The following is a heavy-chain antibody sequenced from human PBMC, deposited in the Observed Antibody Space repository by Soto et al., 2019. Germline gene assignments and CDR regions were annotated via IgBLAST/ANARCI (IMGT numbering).Heavy chain of an antibody. CDR1: DGSISGYY. CDR2: IYYSGST. Sequence: PSETLCLTCTVADGSISGYYWSWIRQHPGKGLEWIGYIYYSGSTNYNPSLKSRVTISVDTSKNQFSLKLSSVTAADTAVYYCARIYYGSGSSAFGYWGQGTLVTVSS. V-gene: IGHV4-59*08. D-gene: IGHD3-10*01. J-gene: IGHJ4*02. CDR3: ARIYYGSGSSAFGY.